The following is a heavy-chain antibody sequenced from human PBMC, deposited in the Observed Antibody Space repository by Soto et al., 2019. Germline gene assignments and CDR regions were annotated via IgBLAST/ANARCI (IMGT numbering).Heavy chain of an antibody. CDR1: GGPSSSYA. V-gene: IGHV1-69*01. CDR2: IIPIFGTA. Sequence: GXPVKVACKASGGPSSSYAITGVRQASGEGLEWMVGIIPIFGTANYAQKFQGRVTITADESTSTAYMELSSLRSEETAVYYRARPPIAARGYYYGMDVCAQRTTVTVSS. J-gene: IGHJ6*02. CDR3: ARPPIAARGYYYGMDV. D-gene: IGHD6-6*01.